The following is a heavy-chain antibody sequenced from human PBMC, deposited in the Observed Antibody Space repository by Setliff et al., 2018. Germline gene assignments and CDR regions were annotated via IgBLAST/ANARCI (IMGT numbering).Heavy chain of an antibody. CDR1: GFSFGAFT. CDR3: AKDRVNDGVWDFDS. D-gene: IGHD2-8*01. J-gene: IGHJ4*02. V-gene: IGHV3-23*01. CDR2: IIQSGAT. Sequence: GGSLRLSCETSGFSFGAFTMNWVRQAPGKGLEWVSGIIQSGATFYADSVKGRFTFSRDNSKSSVFLHINSVTAEDTAIYYCAKDRVNDGVWDFDSWGPGILVTVSS.